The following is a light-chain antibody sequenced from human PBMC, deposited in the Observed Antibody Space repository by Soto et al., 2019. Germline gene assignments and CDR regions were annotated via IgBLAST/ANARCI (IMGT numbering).Light chain of an antibody. CDR3: MQALQTPS. Sequence: DIVMTQSPLSLPVTPGEPASISCRSSQSLLHSNGYTYLDWYLQKPGQSPQLLIYLGSNRASGVPDRFSGSGSGTDFTLQISREEAEDVGVYYCMQALQTPSFGGGTKVEIK. J-gene: IGKJ4*01. CDR1: QSLLHSNGYTY. CDR2: LGS. V-gene: IGKV2-28*01.